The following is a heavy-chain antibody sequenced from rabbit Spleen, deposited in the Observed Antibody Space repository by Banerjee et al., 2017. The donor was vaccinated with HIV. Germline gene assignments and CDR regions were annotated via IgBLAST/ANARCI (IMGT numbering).Heavy chain of an antibody. CDR2: IAGSSSGFT. V-gene: IGHV1S40*01. Sequence: QSLEESGGDLVKPGASLTLTCTASGFSFSSSDYMCWVRQAPGKGLEWISCIAGSSSGFTYSATWAKGRFTCSKTSSTTVTLQMTSLTAADTATYFCVRGWSGGIDNYVDYFNLWGPGTLVTVS. D-gene: IGHD4-2*01. CDR1: GFSFSSSDY. J-gene: IGHJ4*01. CDR3: VRGWSGGIDNYVDYFNL.